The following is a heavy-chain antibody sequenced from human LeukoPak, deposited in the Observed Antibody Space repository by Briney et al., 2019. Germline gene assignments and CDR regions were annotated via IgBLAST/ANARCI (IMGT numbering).Heavy chain of an antibody. CDR2: INAGNGNT. V-gene: IGHV1-3*01. D-gene: IGHD2-2*01. CDR1: GYTFTSYA. J-gene: IGHJ3*02. CDR3: ARVIGARYCSSTSCPDAFDI. Sequence: ASVKVSCKASGYTFTSYAMHWVRQAPGQRLEWMGWINAGNGNTKYSQKFQGRVTITRDTSASTAYKELSSLRSEDTAVYYCARVIGARYCSSTSCPDAFDIWGQGTMVTVSS.